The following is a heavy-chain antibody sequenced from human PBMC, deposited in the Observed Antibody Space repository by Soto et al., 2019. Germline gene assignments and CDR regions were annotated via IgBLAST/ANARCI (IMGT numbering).Heavy chain of an antibody. V-gene: IGHV4-30-2*01. CDR2: IYHSGST. D-gene: IGHD6-19*01. J-gene: IGHJ4*02. Sequence: SETLSLTCAVSGGSISSGGYSWSWIRQPPGKGLEWIGYIYHSGSTYYNPSLKSRVTISVDRSKNQFSLKLSSVTAADTAVYYCARAGRQWLTHYFDYWGQGTLVTVSS. CDR1: GGSISSGGYS. CDR3: ARAGRQWLTHYFDY.